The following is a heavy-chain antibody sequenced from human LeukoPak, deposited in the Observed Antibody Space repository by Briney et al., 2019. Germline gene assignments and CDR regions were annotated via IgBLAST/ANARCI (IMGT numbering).Heavy chain of an antibody. CDR3: ARDGGAVARGFDV. CDR2: IIAMIDVT. Sequence: SVTVSCKASGGTFDTYVVSWVRQAPGQGLEWVGRIIAMIDVTNSAERFRGRVAISADMASTTVYMELKNLTAEDTALYYCARDGGAVARGFDVWGQGTMITVSS. CDR1: GGTFDTYV. J-gene: IGHJ3*01. V-gene: IGHV1-69*04. D-gene: IGHD3-16*01.